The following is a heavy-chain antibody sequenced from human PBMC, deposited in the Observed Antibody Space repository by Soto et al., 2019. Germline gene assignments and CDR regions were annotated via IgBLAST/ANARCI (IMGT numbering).Heavy chain of an antibody. CDR3: EREEGSYNMGTVPFYYMDV. D-gene: IGHD3-10*01. CDR1: GGTFTSDT. CDR2: IIPILGTG. V-gene: IGHV1-69*08. J-gene: IGHJ6*03. Sequence: QVQLVQSGPEVKKSGSSVKVSCKLSGGTFTSDTISWLRRAPGQGLEWMGRIIPILGTGNYAQKFQGRITITEDKSTNTGYMELSSLTSEDTAIYYCEREEGSYNMGTVPFYYMDVWGNGTTVTVSS.